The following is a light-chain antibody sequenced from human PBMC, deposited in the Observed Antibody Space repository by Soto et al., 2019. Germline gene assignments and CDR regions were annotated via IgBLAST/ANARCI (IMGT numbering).Light chain of an antibody. J-gene: IGKJ1*01. CDR2: DAS. V-gene: IGKV1-5*01. CDR3: QQYNSYGT. CDR1: QSISSW. Sequence: DIQITQSPSTLSASVGDRVTITCRASQSISSWLAWYQQKPGKAPKLLIYDASSLESGVPSRFSGSGSGTDFTLTISSLQPDDFATYYCQQYNSYGTFGQGTKVDIK.